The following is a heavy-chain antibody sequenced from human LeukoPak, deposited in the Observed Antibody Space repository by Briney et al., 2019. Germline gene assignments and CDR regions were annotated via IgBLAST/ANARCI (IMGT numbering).Heavy chain of an antibody. V-gene: IGHV3-9*01. J-gene: IGHJ4*02. CDR3: AKTHVDFLGVDLFDY. Sequence: GGSLRLSCAAPGFTFVNYAMHWFRQPPGKGREWASGISWNSGSIGYADSVKGRFTISRDNAKNSLYLQMNSLRAEDTALYYCAKTHVDFLGVDLFDYWGQGTLVTVSS. CDR1: GFTFVNYA. D-gene: IGHD3-3*01. CDR2: ISWNSGSI.